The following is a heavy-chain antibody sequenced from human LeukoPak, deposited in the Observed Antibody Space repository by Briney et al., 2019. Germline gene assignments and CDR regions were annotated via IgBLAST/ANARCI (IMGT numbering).Heavy chain of an antibody. CDR1: GYTFTSYG. CDR3: AIHPRWLRSPYYFDY. CDR2: ISAYNGNT. D-gene: IGHD5-12*01. V-gene: IGHV1-18*01. Sequence: ASVKVSCKASGYTFTSYGISWVRQAPGQGLEWMGWISAYNGNTNYAQKLQGRVTMTTDTSTNTAYMELRSLRSDDTAVYYCAIHPRWLRSPYYFDYWGQGTLVTVSS. J-gene: IGHJ4*02.